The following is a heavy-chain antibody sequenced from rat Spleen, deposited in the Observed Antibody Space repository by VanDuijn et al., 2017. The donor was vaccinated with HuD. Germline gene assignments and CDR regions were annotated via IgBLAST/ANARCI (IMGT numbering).Heavy chain of an antibody. V-gene: IGHV2S30*01. D-gene: IGHD1-11*01. CDR2: MKYDGDT. CDR1: GFSLMDYS. J-gene: IGHJ4*01. CDR3: TRDYYGGPVMDA. Sequence: QVQLKESGPGLVQPSQTLSLTCTVSGFSLMDYSVHWIRQPPGKGLEWMGRMKYDGDTAYNSALKSRLSINRDTSKSQVFLKMNSLQTEDTAIYYCTRDYYGGPVMDAWGQGASVTVSS.